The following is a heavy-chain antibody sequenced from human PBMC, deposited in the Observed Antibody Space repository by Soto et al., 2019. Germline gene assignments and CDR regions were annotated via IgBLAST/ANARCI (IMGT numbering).Heavy chain of an antibody. D-gene: IGHD6-13*01. CDR3: AHHWEQQLVYNWFDP. CDR2: IYWDDDK. J-gene: IGHJ5*02. Sequence: QITLKESGPTLVKPTQTLTLTCTFSGFSLSTSGVGVGWIRQPPGKALEWLALIYWDDDKRYSPSLKSRLTITKDTSKNQVVLTMTNIDPVDTATYYCAHHWEQQLVYNWFDPWGQGTLVTVSS. CDR1: GFSLSTSGVG. V-gene: IGHV2-5*02.